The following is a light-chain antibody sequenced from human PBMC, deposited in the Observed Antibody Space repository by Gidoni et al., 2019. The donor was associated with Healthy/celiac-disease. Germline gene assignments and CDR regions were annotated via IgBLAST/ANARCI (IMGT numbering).Light chain of an antibody. CDR2: LGS. CDR1: QSLLHSNGYNC. CDR3: MQALQTPYT. J-gene: IGKJ2*01. Sequence: DIVMTQSPLSLHVTHGEPASISWRSSQSLLHSNGYNCLDWYLQKPGQSPQLLIYLGSNRASGVPARFRGSGSGTDFTLKISRVEAEDVGVYYCMQALQTPYTFXQXTKLEIK. V-gene: IGKV2-28*01.